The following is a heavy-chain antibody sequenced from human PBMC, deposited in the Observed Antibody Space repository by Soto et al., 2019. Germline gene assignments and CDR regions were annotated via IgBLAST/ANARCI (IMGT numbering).Heavy chain of an antibody. J-gene: IGHJ4*02. CDR3: AREIGSYAYAEGY. CDR2: VYSSGTT. Sequence: SETLSLTCSVSGGSINSYWWSWIRRAAGKGLEWIGRVYSSGTTDYNPSLNSRATMSVETSKNQFSLKLTSVTAADTAVYYCAREIGSYAYAEGYWGQGIQVTVSS. D-gene: IGHD2-2*01. V-gene: IGHV4-4*07. CDR1: GGSINSYW.